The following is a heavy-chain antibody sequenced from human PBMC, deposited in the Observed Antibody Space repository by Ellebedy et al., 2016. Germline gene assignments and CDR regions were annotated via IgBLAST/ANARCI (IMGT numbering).Heavy chain of an antibody. J-gene: IGHJ4*02. D-gene: IGHD6-13*01. V-gene: IGHV4-59*01. CDR1: GGSISSYY. CDR3: ARAGFGAAGTSYFDY. Sequence: SETLSLTXTVSGGSISSYYWSWIRQPPGKGLEWIGYIYYSGSTNYNPSLKSRVTISVDTSKNQFSLKLSSVTAADTAVYYCARAGFGAAGTSYFDYWGQGTLVTVSS. CDR2: IYYSGST.